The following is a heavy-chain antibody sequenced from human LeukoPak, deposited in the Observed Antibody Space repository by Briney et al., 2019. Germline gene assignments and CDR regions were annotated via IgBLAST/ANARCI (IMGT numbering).Heavy chain of an antibody. Sequence: GGSLRLSCSASGFTFGDYAMSWFRQAPGKGLEWVGFIRSKAFGGTTEYAASVKGRFSISRDDSKSIAYLQMNSLKTEDTAVCYCTREGTQLWELLDYWGQGTLVTVSS. CDR1: GFTFGDYA. CDR3: TREGTQLWELLDY. V-gene: IGHV3-49*03. J-gene: IGHJ4*02. D-gene: IGHD1-26*01. CDR2: IRSKAFGGTT.